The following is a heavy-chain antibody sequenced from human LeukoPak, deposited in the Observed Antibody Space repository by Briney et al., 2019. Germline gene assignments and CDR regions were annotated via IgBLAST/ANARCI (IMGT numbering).Heavy chain of an antibody. Sequence: SETLSLTCRVSGGSIISAVYYWGWIRQPPGKGLEWIGSILYTGSSWVKPSLHSRASISVDTSRNQFSLRLYSVSATDTALYYCARRASGSGGTQAGMDVWGQGTTVTVSS. CDR1: GGSIISAVYY. V-gene: IGHV4-39*01. D-gene: IGHD2-15*01. CDR3: ARRASGSGGTQAGMDV. J-gene: IGHJ6*02. CDR2: ILYTGSS.